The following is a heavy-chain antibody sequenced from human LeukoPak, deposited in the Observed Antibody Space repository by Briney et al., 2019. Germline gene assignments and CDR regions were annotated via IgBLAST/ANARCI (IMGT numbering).Heavy chain of an antibody. V-gene: IGHV4-59*08. D-gene: IGHD3-22*01. J-gene: IGHJ4*02. Sequence: SETLSLTCTVSGGSISSYYWSWIRQPPGKGLEWIGYIYYSGGTNYNPSLKSRVTISVDTSKKQFSLRLSSVTAADTAVYYCARPGGDSSGNFDYWGQGTLVTVSS. CDR3: ARPGGDSSGNFDY. CDR1: GGSISSYY. CDR2: IYYSGGT.